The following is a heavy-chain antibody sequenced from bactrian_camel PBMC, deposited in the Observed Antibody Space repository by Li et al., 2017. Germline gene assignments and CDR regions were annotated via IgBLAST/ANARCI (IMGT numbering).Heavy chain of an antibody. Sequence: VQLVESGGGLVQPGGSLRLSCAASGYTNRPPNCMNWFRQVPGKERELVSSISGSTTNYADFMKGRFTISQDNARNTLYLQMNSLKTDDTAVYYCATNGAYDSQTYYDCRGRWSPWGQGTQVTVS. CDR3: ATNGAYDSQTYYDCRGRWSP. D-gene: IGHD2*01. J-gene: IGHJ4*01. V-gene: IGHV3S26*01. CDR2: ISGSTT. CDR1: GYTNRPPNC.